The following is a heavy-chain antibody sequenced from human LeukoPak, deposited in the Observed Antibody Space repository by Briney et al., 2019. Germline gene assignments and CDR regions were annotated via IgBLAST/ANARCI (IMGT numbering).Heavy chain of an antibody. J-gene: IGHJ4*02. V-gene: IGHV3-21*01. CDR2: ISSSSSYI. Sequence: GGSLRLSCAASGFTFSSYSMNWVRQAPGKGLEWVSSISSSSSYIYYADSVKGRFTISRDNAKNSLYLQMNSLRADDPAVYYCASLDSGYDGVPAAATGWSQGTLDTVSS. D-gene: IGHD5-12*01. CDR3: ASLDSGYDGVPAAATG. CDR1: GFTFSSYS.